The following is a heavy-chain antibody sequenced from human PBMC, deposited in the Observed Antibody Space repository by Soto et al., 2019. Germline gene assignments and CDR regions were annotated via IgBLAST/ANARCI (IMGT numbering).Heavy chain of an antibody. D-gene: IGHD3-3*01. CDR2: IRSKANDYAT. Sequence: EVQLVESGGGVVQPGGSLKVSCAASGFTFSGSAMHWVRQASGKGLEWVGRIRSKANDYATAYAVSVKGRFTISRDDSRNTAYLQLNSLKTGDTAVYYFARGVYDFWSGNPKVPDYWGQGTVVTVSS. J-gene: IGHJ4*02. CDR3: ARGVYDFWSGNPKVPDY. V-gene: IGHV3-73*02. CDR1: GFTFSGSA.